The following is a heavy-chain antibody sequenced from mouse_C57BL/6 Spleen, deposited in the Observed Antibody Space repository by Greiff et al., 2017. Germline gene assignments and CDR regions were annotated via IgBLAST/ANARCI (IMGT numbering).Heavy chain of an antibody. V-gene: IGHV1-53*01. J-gene: IGHJ4*01. CDR1: GYTFTSSW. CDR2: INPSNGGT. CDR3: ARGYYGSSPYYYAMDY. D-gene: IGHD1-1*01. Sequence: QVQLKQSGTELVKPGASVKLSCKASGYTFTSSWMPWVKQRPGQGLDWIGNINPSNGGTNYNEKFKSKATLTVDKSSSTAYMQLSSLTSEDSAVYYCARGYYGSSPYYYAMDYWGQGTSVTVSS.